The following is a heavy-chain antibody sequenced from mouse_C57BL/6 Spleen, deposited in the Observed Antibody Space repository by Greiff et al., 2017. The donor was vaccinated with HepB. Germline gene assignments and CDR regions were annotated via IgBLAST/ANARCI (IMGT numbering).Heavy chain of an antibody. J-gene: IGHJ3*01. V-gene: IGHV5-6*02. CDR1: GFTFSSYG. D-gene: IGHD1-1*01. CDR2: ISSGGSYT. Sequence: DVKLVESGGDLVKPGGSLKLSCAASGFTFSSYGMSWVRQTPDKRLEWVATISSGGSYTYYPDSVKGRFTISRDNAKNTLYLQMSSLKSEDTAMYYCARRGSSPFAYWGQGTLVTVSA. CDR3: ARRGSSPFAY.